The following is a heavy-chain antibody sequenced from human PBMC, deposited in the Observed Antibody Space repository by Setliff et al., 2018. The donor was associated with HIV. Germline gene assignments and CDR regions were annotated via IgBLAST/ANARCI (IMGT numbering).Heavy chain of an antibody. CDR3: ARERQWLERDYFDY. Sequence: SETLSLTCTVYGASISNSNSYWGRIRQPPGKGLEWIGEIYHSGSTNYNPSLKSRVTISVDTSKNQFSLKLSSVTAADTAVYYCARERQWLERDYFDYWGQGTLVTVSS. D-gene: IGHD6-19*01. J-gene: IGHJ4*02. CDR1: GASISNSNSY. CDR2: IYHSGST. V-gene: IGHV4-39*07.